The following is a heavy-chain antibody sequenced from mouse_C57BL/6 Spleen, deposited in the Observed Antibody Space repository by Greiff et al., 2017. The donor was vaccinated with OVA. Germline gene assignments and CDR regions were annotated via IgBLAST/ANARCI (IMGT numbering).Heavy chain of an antibody. D-gene: IGHD4-1*01. V-gene: IGHV1-5*01. CDR1: GYTFTSYW. J-gene: IGHJ3*01. CDR2: IYPGNSDT. CDR3: TRDDWERAWFAY. Sequence: VHVKQSGTVLARPGASVKMSCKTSGYTFTSYWMHWVKQRPGQGLEWIGAIYPGNSDTSYNQKFKGKAKLTAVTSASTAYMELSSLTNEDSAVYYCTRDDWERAWFAYWGQGTLVTVSA.